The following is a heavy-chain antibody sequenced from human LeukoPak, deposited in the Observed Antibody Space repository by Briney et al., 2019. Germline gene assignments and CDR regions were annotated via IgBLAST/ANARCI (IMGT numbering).Heavy chain of an antibody. CDR3: AKDLSRAVAADWFDP. CDR1: GFTFSNYD. J-gene: IGHJ5*02. CDR2: ISDSGGST. D-gene: IGHD6-19*01. V-gene: IGHV3-23*01. Sequence: GGSLRLSCAASGFTFSNYDMSWVRQAPGKGLEWVSSISDSGGSTYYADSVKGRFTISRDNSKNTLYLQMTNLRAADTAVYYCAKDLSRAVAADWFDPWDQGSLVTVSS.